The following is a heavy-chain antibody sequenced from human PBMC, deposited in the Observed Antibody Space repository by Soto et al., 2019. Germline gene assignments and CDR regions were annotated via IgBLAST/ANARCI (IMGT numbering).Heavy chain of an antibody. CDR3: ARDLYSGYDSSVGY. J-gene: IGHJ4*02. Sequence: PGRSLRLSCAASGFTFSSYAMSWVRQSPGQGLEWVSAISGSGGSTYYADSVKGRFTISRDNAKNSLYLQMNSLRAEDTAVYYCARDLYSGYDSSVGYWGQGTLVTVS. V-gene: IGHV3-23*01. D-gene: IGHD5-12*01. CDR2: ISGSGGST. CDR1: GFTFSSYA.